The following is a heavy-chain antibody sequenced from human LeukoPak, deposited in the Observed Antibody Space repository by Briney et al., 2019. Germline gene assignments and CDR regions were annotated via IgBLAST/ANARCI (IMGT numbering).Heavy chain of an antibody. CDR3: ARNRGDPSYFDY. J-gene: IGHJ4*02. Sequence: GGSLRLSCTASGFTLNGYSMNWVRQAPGKGLEWVSSISTSSSYIYYADSVKGRFTISRNNPKNSLYLQMNSLRAEDTAVYYCARNRGDPSYFDYWGQGTLVTVSS. CDR1: GFTLNGYS. CDR2: ISTSSSYI. V-gene: IGHV3-21*01. D-gene: IGHD4-17*01.